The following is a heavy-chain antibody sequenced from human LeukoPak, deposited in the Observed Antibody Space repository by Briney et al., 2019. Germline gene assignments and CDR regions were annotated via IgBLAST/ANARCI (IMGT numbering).Heavy chain of an antibody. J-gene: IGHJ5*02. Sequence: ASVKVSCTPSGYTFSSYDINWVGQATGQGLEWMGWMNPNSGNTGYAQKSQGRVTMTRNTSISTAYMELSSLRSEDTAVYYCARNYYDSSGYYYMRRVTGSWFDPWGQGTLVTVSS. CDR1: GYTFSSYD. D-gene: IGHD3-22*01. V-gene: IGHV1-8*01. CDR3: ARNYYDSSGYYYMRRVTGSWFDP. CDR2: MNPNSGNT.